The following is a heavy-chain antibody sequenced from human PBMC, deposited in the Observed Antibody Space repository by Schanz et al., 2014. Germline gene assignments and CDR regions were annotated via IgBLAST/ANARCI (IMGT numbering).Heavy chain of an antibody. J-gene: IGHJ6*02. V-gene: IGHV3-30*18. CDR2: ISYDGRNK. Sequence: QVQLVESGGGVVQPGRSLRLSCAGSGFSFSGFGMHWVRQAPGKGLEWVAVISYDGRNKYFADSVKGRFTISRDNSKNTLFLQVNSLRAEDTAVYYCAKIWKGHPIEVRPGWSDGMDVWGQGTTVTVSS. CDR3: AKIWKGHPIEVRPGWSDGMDV. D-gene: IGHD6-6*01. CDR1: GFSFSGFG.